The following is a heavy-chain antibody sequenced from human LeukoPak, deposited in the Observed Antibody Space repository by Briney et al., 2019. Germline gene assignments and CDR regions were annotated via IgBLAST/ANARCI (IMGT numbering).Heavy chain of an antibody. V-gene: IGHV3-66*01. Sequence: GGSLRLPCAASGFTVRSNYMSWVRQAPGKGLEWVSIIYSGGSTYYADSVKGRFTISRDNSKNTLYLQMNSLRAEDTAVYYCARANWGHPMYYFDYWGQGTLVTVSS. J-gene: IGHJ4*02. CDR2: IYSGGST. CDR1: GFTVRSNY. CDR3: ARANWGHPMYYFDY. D-gene: IGHD7-27*01.